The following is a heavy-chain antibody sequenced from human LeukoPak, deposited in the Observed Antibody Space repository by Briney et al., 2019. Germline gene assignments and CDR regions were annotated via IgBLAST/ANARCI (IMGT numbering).Heavy chain of an antibody. CDR2: ISVYNANT. D-gene: IGHD6-13*01. V-gene: IGHV1-18*04. CDR3: ARTSAYGSSWHSY. Sequence: GASVKVSCKASGYTFTGYYMHWVRQAPGQGLEWMGWISVYNANTNDAQKFQGRVTVTTDTSTNTTYMELRSLRSDDTAVYYCARTSAYGSSWHSYWGQGTLVTVSS. J-gene: IGHJ4*02. CDR1: GYTFTGYY.